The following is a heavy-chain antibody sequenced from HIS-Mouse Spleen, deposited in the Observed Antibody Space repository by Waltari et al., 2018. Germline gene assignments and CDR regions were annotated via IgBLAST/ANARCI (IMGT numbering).Heavy chain of an antibody. CDR2: ISWDGGST. J-gene: IGHJ4*02. Sequence: VQLVESGGVVVQPGGSLRLSCAASGFTFDDYTMHWVRQAPGKGLEWVSLISWDGGSTYYADSVKGRFTISRDNSKNSLYLQMNSLRTEDTALYYCAKAKGLLMVYDYWGQGTLVTVSS. D-gene: IGHD2-8*01. V-gene: IGHV3-43*01. CDR3: AKAKGLLMVYDY. CDR1: GFTFDDYT.